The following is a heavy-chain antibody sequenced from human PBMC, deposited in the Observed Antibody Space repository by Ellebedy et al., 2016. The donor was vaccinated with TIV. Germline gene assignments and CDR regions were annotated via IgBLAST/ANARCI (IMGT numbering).Heavy chain of an antibody. CDR1: GYSSISHW. Sequence: PGGSLRPSCQGSGYSSISHWIGWARQLPGKGLAWMAYPYPVDSDTRYSPSFQGQVTIPVDKSISTVYLQWSSLKASDTAIYYCARGDRGSGWYWDKWGQGTLVTVSS. D-gene: IGHD6-19*01. J-gene: IGHJ4*02. CDR2: PYPVDSDT. CDR3: ARGDRGSGWYWDK. V-gene: IGHV5-51*01.